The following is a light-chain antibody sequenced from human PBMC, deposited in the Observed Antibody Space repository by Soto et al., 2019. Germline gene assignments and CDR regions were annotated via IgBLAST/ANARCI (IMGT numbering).Light chain of an antibody. Sequence: EIVLAQSPGTLSLSPGERATLSCRASQSVSSSYLAWYQQKPGQAPRLLIYGASSRATGIPDRFSGSGSGTDFTLTISRLEPGDFAAYYCQQYGSSQWTYGQGTKV. CDR2: GAS. V-gene: IGKV3-20*01. J-gene: IGKJ1*01. CDR3: QQYGSSQWT. CDR1: QSVSSSY.